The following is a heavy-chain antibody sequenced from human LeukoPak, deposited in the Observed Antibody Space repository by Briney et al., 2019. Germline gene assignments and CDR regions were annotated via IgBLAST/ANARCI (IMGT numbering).Heavy chain of an antibody. CDR2: ISSGDSI. CDR3: ARHSSGYFRLDY. V-gene: IGHV3-11*01. J-gene: IGHJ4*02. D-gene: IGHD3-22*01. CDR1: GFTFSDYY. Sequence: PGGSLRLSCAASGFTFSDYYMSWIRQAPGKGLEWVSYISSGDSIYYADSVKGRFTISRDNAKNSLYLQMNSLRAEDTAVYYCARHSSGYFRLDYWSQGTLVTVSS.